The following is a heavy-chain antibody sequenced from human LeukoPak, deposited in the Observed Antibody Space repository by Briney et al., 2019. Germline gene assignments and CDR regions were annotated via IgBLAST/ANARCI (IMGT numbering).Heavy chain of an antibody. V-gene: IGHV3-30*02. J-gene: IGHJ3*02. CDR3: AKDQRYYGSGSYTQDGAFDI. CDR1: GFTFSSYG. CDR2: IRYDGSNK. Sequence: PGGSLRLSCAASGFTFSSYGMHWVRQAPGKGLEWVAFIRYDGSNKYYADSVKGRFTISRDNSKNTLYLQMNSLRAEDTAVYYCAKDQRYYGSGSYTQDGAFDIWGQGTMVTVSS. D-gene: IGHD3-10*01.